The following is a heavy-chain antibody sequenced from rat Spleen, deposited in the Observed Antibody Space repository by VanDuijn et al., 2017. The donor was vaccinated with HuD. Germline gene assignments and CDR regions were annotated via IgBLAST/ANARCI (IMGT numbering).Heavy chain of an antibody. CDR3: ARDNNYKAY. Sequence: EVQLQESGPGLVKPSQSLSLTCSVTGYFITSNFWGWIRKFPGNKLEWMGYINSEGSTNYNPSLKSRISITRDTAKNQFFLQVRSVTTEDTATYYCARDNNYKAYWGQGVMVTVSS. CDR1: GYFITSNF. D-gene: IGHD1-10*01. J-gene: IGHJ2*01. V-gene: IGHV3-3*01. CDR2: INSEGST.